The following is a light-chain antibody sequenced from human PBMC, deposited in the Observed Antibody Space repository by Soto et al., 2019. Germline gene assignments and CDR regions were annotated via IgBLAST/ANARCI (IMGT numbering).Light chain of an antibody. Sequence: DIQMTQSPSSLSASVGDRVTITCRASQSISNYLAWYQQKPGKAPKLLMYRASSLESGVPSRFSGSGSGTEFTLTISSLQPEDFATYYCQQYNNYPTFGQGTKVEIK. J-gene: IGKJ1*01. CDR1: QSISNY. CDR2: RAS. CDR3: QQYNNYPT. V-gene: IGKV1-5*03.